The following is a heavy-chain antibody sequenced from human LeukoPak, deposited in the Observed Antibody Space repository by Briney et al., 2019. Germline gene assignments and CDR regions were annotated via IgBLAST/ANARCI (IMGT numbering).Heavy chain of an antibody. J-gene: IGHJ4*02. V-gene: IGHV3-23*01. CDR3: AKDRERALFSSGYPTIFDY. CDR1: GFTFSSYA. D-gene: IGHD3-22*01. CDR2: ISGSGGST. Sequence: GGSLRLSCAASGFTFSSYAMSWVRQAPGKGLEWVSAISGSGGSTYYADSVKGRFTISRDNSKNTLYLQMNSLRAEDTAVYYCAKDRERALFSSGYPTIFDYWGQGTLVTVSS.